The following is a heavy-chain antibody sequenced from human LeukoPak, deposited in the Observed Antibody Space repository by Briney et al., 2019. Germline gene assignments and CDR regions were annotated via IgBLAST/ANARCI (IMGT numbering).Heavy chain of an antibody. CDR2: SRCKADSYTT. Sequence: GGSLRLSCAASGFTFSDHYMDWVRQAPGKGLEWVGRSRCKADSYTTEYAASAKGRFTISRDDSKNSLYLHLTSLRTEDTAVYYCARSGPSGGCQKNWGQGTLVTVSS. V-gene: IGHV3-72*01. D-gene: IGHD4-23*01. J-gene: IGHJ4*02. CDR3: ARSGPSGGCQKN. CDR1: GFTFSDHY.